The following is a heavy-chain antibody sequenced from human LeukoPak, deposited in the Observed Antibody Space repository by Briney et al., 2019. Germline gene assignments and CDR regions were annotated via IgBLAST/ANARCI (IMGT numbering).Heavy chain of an antibody. CDR3: ARDRGFAGGPRWFDP. Sequence: SETLSLTCAVYGGSFSGYYWSWIRQPPGKGLEWIGEINHSGSTNYNPSLKSRVTISVDRSKNQFSLKLSSVTAADTAVYYCARDRGFAGGPRWFDPWGQGTLVTVSS. CDR2: INHSGST. D-gene: IGHD3-16*01. J-gene: IGHJ5*02. V-gene: IGHV4-34*01. CDR1: GGSFSGYY.